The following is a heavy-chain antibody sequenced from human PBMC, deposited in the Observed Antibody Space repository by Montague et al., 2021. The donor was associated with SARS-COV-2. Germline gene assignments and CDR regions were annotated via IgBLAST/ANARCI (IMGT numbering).Heavy chain of an antibody. Sequence: SETLSLTCSVSGGSMSSTYWSWVRQPPGKGLEWIGCIYYCGRAFYNPSLKSRVTISVDTSKNQFSLNLSSVTAADTAVYYCARLTVNYGDLWGYYHGMDVWGQGTTVTVSS. J-gene: IGHJ6*02. CDR1: GGSMSSTY. CDR2: IYYCGRA. V-gene: IGHV4-59*08. CDR3: ARLTVNYGDLWGYYHGMDV. D-gene: IGHD4-17*01.